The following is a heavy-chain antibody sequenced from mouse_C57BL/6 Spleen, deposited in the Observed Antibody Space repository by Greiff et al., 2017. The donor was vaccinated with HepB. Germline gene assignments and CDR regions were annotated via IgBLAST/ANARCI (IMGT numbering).Heavy chain of an antibody. V-gene: IGHV1-55*01. CDR1: GYTFTSYW. CDR3: ARVTTVVPRFDY. J-gene: IGHJ2*01. Sequence: VQLQQPGAELVKPGASVKMSCKASGYTFTSYWITWVKQRPGQGLEWIGDIYPGSGSTNYNEKFKSKATLTVDTSSSTAYMQLSSLTSEDSAVYYCARVTTVVPRFDYWGQGTTLTVSS. D-gene: IGHD1-1*01. CDR2: IYPGSGST.